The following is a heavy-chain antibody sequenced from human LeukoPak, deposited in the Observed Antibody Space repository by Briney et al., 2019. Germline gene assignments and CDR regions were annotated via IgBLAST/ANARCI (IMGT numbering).Heavy chain of an antibody. CDR1: GFTSSNSG. CDR3: ASGRQLGY. D-gene: IGHD6-13*01. J-gene: IGHJ4*02. CDR2: IKEDGSEK. V-gene: IGHV3-7*01. Sequence: PGGSLRLSCAASGFTSSNSGRSWVGKAPGKGLKWVGNIKEDGSEKYTVDSVRGRFTFSRDNARNSLYLQMNSLRAEDTAVYYCASGRQLGYWGQGTLVTVSS.